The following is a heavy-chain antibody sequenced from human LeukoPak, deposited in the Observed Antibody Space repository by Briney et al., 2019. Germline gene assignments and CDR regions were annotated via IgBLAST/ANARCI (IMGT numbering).Heavy chain of an antibody. CDR3: ARQSSDFWSNPTYYFDF. CDR1: GGSFSGYY. J-gene: IGHJ4*02. Sequence: SETLSLTCAVYGGSFSGYYWSWIRQPPGKGLEWIGEINHSGSTNYNPSLKSRVTVSVDTSKNQFSLILSSVTAADTAMYYCARQSSDFWSNPTYYFDFWGQGTPVTVPS. CDR2: INHSGST. D-gene: IGHD3-3*01. V-gene: IGHV4-34*01.